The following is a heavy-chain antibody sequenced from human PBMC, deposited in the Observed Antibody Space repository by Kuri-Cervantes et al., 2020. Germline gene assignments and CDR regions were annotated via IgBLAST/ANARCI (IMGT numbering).Heavy chain of an antibody. CDR3: TTDESIAATIDY. D-gene: IGHD6-6*01. CDR1: GFTFSSYA. V-gene: IGHV3-30-3*01. J-gene: IGHJ4*02. CDR2: ISYDGSNK. Sequence: GGSLRLSCAASGFTFSSYAMHWVRQAPGKGLEWVAVISYDGSNKYYADSVKGRFTISRDNSKNTLYLQMNSLRAEDTAVYYCTTDESIAATIDYWGQGTLVTVSS.